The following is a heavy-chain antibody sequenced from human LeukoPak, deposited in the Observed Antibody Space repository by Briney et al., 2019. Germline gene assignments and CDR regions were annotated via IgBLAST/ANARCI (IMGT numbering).Heavy chain of an antibody. CDR2: ISSSSSTI. V-gene: IGHV3-48*04. J-gene: IGHJ6*02. D-gene: IGHD6-13*01. CDR1: GFTFSSYS. CDR3: ARAQQLVVYYYYGMDV. Sequence: GGSLRLSCVASGFTFSSYSMNWVRQAPGKGLEWVSYISSSSSTIYYADSVKGRFTISRDNAKNSLYLQMNSLRAEDTAVYYCARAQQLVVYYYYGMDVWGQGTTVTVSS.